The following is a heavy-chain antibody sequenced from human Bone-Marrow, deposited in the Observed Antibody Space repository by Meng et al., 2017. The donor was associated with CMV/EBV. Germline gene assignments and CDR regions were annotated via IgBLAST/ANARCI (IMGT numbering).Heavy chain of an antibody. CDR3: ARQDAFDI. Sequence: GESLKISCAASGFTFNSYSMNWVRQAPGKGLEWVSYITGSSSTQYYADSVKGRFTISRDNAKNSLFLQMNSLRVEDSAVYYCARQDAFDIWGQGTLVTVSS. J-gene: IGHJ3*02. V-gene: IGHV3-48*04. CDR2: ITGSSSTQ. CDR1: GFTFNSYS.